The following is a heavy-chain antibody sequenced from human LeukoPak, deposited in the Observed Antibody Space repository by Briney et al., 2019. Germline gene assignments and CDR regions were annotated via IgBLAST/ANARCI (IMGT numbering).Heavy chain of an antibody. CDR1: EFTLTSYE. D-gene: IGHD3-10*02. J-gene: IGHJ6*04. CDR2: ISSSGSTI. Sequence: GGSLRFSCAASEFTLTSYEMNWVRQAPGKGLEWVSYISSSGSTIYYADSVKGRFTISRDNAKNSLYLQMNSLRAEDTAVYYCAELGITMIGGVWGKGTTVTISS. V-gene: IGHV3-48*03. CDR3: AELGITMIGGV.